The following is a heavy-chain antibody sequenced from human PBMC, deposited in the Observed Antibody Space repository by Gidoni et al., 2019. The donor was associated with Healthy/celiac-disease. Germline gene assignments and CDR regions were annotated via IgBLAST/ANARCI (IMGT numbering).Heavy chain of an antibody. CDR3: AKDLAITMVRGGLGDY. D-gene: IGHD3-10*01. CDR1: GFTFSSRA. CDR2: MSGSGGST. J-gene: IGHJ4*02. Sequence: EVQLLESGRGLVQPGGSLRLSCAASGFTFSSRAMSWVRQAPGKGLEWVSAMSGSGGSTYYADSVKGRFTISRDNSKNTLYLQMNSLRAEDTAVYYCAKDLAITMVRGGLGDYWGQGTLVTVSS. V-gene: IGHV3-23*01.